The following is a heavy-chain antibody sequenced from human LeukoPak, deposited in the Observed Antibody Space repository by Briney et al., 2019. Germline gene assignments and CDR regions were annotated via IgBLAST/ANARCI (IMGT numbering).Heavy chain of an antibody. CDR3: AREGYDFWSGYYTPSYYYYYYMDV. J-gene: IGHJ6*03. Sequence: SETLSPTCTVSGGSISSHYWSWIRQPPGKGLEWIGYIYYSGSTSYNPSPKSRVTISVDTSKNQFSLKLSSVTAADTAVYYCAREGYDFWSGYYTPSYYYYYYMDVWGKGTTVTVSS. CDR1: GGSISSHY. V-gene: IGHV4-59*11. CDR2: IYYSGST. D-gene: IGHD3-3*01.